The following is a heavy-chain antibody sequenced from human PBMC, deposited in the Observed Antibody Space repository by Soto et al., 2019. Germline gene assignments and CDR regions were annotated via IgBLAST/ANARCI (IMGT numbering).Heavy chain of an antibody. V-gene: IGHV4-59*08. CDR3: ATQGFGKLHGLVDV. CDR2: ISKSRFT. Sequence: PSSALSPTVDVSSGYLNSLPTSYVRSIAQPRGKGVEWVRDISKSRFTRYNTSLSSRVTLSVDASKNQFSLKLSSVTAADTALYFCATQGFGKLHGLVDVWGQGTTVTVSS. D-gene: IGHD3-10*01. CDR1: SGYLNSLPTSY. J-gene: IGHJ6*02.